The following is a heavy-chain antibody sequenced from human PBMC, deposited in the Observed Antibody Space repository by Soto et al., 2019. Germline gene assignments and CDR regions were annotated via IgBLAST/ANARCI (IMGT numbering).Heavy chain of an antibody. CDR2: ISSSSSYI. CDR1: GFTFSTYS. V-gene: IGHV3-21*01. J-gene: IGHJ4*02. Sequence: PGGSLRLSCAASGFTFSTYSMNWVRQAPGKGLEWVSSISSSSSYIYYADSVKGRFTISRDNAKNSLYLQMNSLGAEDTAVYYCARGGLHFGEFLHDYCGQGTTVSVS. CDR3: ARGGLHFGEFLHDY. D-gene: IGHD3-10*01.